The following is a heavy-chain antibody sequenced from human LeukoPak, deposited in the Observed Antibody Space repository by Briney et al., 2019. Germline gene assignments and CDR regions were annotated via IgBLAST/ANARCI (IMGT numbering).Heavy chain of an antibody. CDR2: ISTGGST. Sequence: SETLSLTCTVSGASISSSYCTWIRQPAGEGLEWIGRISTGGSTTYNPSFKSRVTMSLDTSKNQFSLNLTSVTAADTAVYYCARDQTYYVSSGYYYVTYFQHWGQGILVTVSS. CDR3: ARDQTYYVSSGYYYVTYFQH. D-gene: IGHD3-22*01. J-gene: IGHJ1*01. V-gene: IGHV4-4*07. CDR1: GASISSSY.